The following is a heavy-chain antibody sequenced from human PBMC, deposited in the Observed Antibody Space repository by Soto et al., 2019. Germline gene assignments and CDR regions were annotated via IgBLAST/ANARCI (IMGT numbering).Heavy chain of an antibody. J-gene: IGHJ4*02. CDR2: ISSSSSYI. V-gene: IGHV3-21*01. CDR1: GFTFSSYS. D-gene: IGHD6-6*01. CDR3: ARASIAARPQALDY. Sequence: PGGSLRLSCAASGFTFSSYSMNWVRQAPGKGLGWVSSISSSSSYIYYADSVKGRFTISRDNAKNSLYLQMNSLRAEDTAVYYCARASIAARPQALDYWGQGTLVTVSS.